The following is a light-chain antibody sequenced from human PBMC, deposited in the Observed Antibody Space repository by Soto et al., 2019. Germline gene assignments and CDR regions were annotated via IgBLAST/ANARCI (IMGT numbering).Light chain of an antibody. J-gene: IGLJ3*02. CDR1: SSNIGNNT. CDR3: AAWDDTLSGPV. Sequence: QSVLTQPPSASGTPGQRVTISCSGSSSNIGNNTVNWYQQLPGTAPKLLIYGNNQRTSGVPNRFSGSKSGTPASLANSGLQSEDEADYFCAAWDDTLSGPVFGGGTKLTVL. V-gene: IGLV1-44*01. CDR2: GNN.